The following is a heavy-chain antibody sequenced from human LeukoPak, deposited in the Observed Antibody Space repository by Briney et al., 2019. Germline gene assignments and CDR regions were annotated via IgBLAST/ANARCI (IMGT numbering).Heavy chain of an antibody. CDR2: ISSGSSFK. J-gene: IGHJ4*02. CDR1: GFAFSSYS. CDR3: ASDYQHPLDY. D-gene: IGHD2-2*01. Sequence: GGSRRLSRAASGFAFSSYSMNWVRQAPGKGLEWVSSISSGSSFKYYADSVKGRFTISRDNAKNSLYLQMSSLRAEDTAVYSCASDYQHPLDYWGQGALVTVSS. V-gene: IGHV3-21*01.